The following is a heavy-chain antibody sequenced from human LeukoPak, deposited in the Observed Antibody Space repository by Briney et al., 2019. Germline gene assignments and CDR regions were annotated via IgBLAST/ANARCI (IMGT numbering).Heavy chain of an antibody. CDR2: IKTDGSEK. J-gene: IGHJ5*01. Sequence: GGSLRLSCAASGFTFSTYWMSWVRQTPGKGLEWVANIKTDGSEKYYVDSVKGRFTISRDNAKNSLYLQMNSLRAEDTAVYYCATYSTKNAREFESWGQGTLVTVSS. CDR1: GFTFSTYW. D-gene: IGHD2/OR15-2a*01. CDR3: ATYSTKNAREFES. V-gene: IGHV3-7*01.